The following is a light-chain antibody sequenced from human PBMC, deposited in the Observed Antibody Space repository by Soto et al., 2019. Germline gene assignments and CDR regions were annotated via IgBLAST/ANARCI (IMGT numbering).Light chain of an antibody. Sequence: DIQMTQSASTLSASVGDSVTITCRASQNVFTWLAWYQHRPGKAPRLLIYDASILESGVPARFSSSGSGTECTRTITSLQSDDFSTYYCQQYNTHSFGGGTKVDIK. V-gene: IGKV1-5*01. CDR3: QQYNTHS. CDR1: QNVFTW. J-gene: IGKJ4*01. CDR2: DAS.